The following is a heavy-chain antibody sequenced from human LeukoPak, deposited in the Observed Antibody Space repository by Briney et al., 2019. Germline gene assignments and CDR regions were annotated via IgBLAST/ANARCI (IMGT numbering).Heavy chain of an antibody. D-gene: IGHD3-3*01. V-gene: IGHV3-20*04. Sequence: GGSLRLSCEASGFSLPYGMSWVRQAPGKGLEWDSGINWNGGSTGYADSVKGRFTISRDNAKNSLYLQMNSLRAEDTALYYCARDLDFGVVPRADYWGQGTLVTVSS. J-gene: IGHJ4*02. CDR1: GFSLPYG. CDR2: INWNGGST. CDR3: ARDLDFGVVPRADY.